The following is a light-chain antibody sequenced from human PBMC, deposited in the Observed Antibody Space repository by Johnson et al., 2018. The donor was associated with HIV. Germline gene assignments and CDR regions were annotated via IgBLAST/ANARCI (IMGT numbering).Light chain of an antibody. V-gene: IGLV1-51*01. CDR2: DNN. Sequence: QSVLTQPPSVSAAPGQKVTISCSGSSSNIGNNYVSWYQQLPGTAPKVLIYDNNKRPSGIPDRFSASKSGTSAILAITGLQTGDEADYYCGTWDNSLGAHYVFGIGTKVTVL. J-gene: IGLJ1*01. CDR3: GTWDNSLGAHYV. CDR1: SSNIGNNY.